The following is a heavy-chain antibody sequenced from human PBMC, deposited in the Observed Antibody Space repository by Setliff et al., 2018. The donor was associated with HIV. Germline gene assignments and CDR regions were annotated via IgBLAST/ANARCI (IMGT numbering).Heavy chain of an antibody. CDR1: GYTFTSYA. Sequence: GASVKVSCKASGYTFTSYAMHWVRQAPGQRLEWMGWINAGNGNTKYSQKFQGRVTITRDTSASTAYMELSSLRSEDTAVYYCAKGGDRAMINFDHWGQGTLVTVSS. J-gene: IGHJ4*02. CDR2: INAGNGNT. V-gene: IGHV1-3*01. CDR3: AKGGDRAMINFDH. D-gene: IGHD5-18*01.